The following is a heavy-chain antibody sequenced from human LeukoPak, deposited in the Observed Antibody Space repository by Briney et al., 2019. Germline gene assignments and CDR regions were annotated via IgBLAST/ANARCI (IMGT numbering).Heavy chain of an antibody. CDR1: GYTFTGYY. Sequence: GASVKVSCKASGYTFTGYYMRWVRQAPGQGLEWMGWINPNSGGTNYAQKFQGWVTMTTDTSTSTAYMELRSLRSDDTAVYYCARAPMIVVVSPDYWGQGTLVTVSS. V-gene: IGHV1-2*04. D-gene: IGHD3-22*01. CDR2: INPNSGGT. J-gene: IGHJ4*02. CDR3: ARAPMIVVVSPDY.